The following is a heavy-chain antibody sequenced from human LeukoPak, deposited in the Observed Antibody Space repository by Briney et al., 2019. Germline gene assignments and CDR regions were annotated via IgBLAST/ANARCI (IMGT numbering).Heavy chain of an antibody. CDR3: ARHHYYDSSQHTNDY. CDR1: GGSISSSSYY. Sequence: SETLSLTCTVSGGSISSSSYYWGWIRQPPGKGLEWIGSIYYSGSTNYNPSLKSRVTISVDTSKNQFSLKLSSVTAADTAVYYCARHHYYDSSQHTNDYWGQGTLVTVSS. J-gene: IGHJ4*02. V-gene: IGHV4-39*01. CDR2: IYYSGST. D-gene: IGHD3-22*01.